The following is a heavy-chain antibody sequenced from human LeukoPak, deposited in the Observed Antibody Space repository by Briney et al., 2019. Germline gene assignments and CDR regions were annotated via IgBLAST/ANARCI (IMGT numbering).Heavy chain of an antibody. Sequence: SVKVSCKASGFTFTSSAVQWVRQARGQRLEWIGWIVVGSGNTNYAQKFQERVTITRDMSTSTAYMELSSLRSEDTAVYYCAAAVFSYDFWSGIHANWFDPWGQGTLVTVSS. V-gene: IGHV1-58*01. J-gene: IGHJ5*02. CDR3: AAAVFSYDFWSGIHANWFDP. CDR2: IVVGSGNT. D-gene: IGHD3-3*01. CDR1: GFTFTSSA.